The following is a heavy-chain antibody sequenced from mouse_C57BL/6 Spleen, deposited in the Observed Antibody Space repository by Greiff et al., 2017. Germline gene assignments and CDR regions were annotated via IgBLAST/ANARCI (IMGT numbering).Heavy chain of an antibody. V-gene: IGHV14-3*01. CDR1: GFNIKNTY. Sequence: EVQLQQSVAELVRPGASVKLSCTASGFNIKNTYMHWVKQRPEQGLEWIGRIDPAHGNTKYAPKFQGKATITADTSSNTAYLQLSSLTSEDTAINYCARNSYDYGSNPHAMDYWGQGTSVTVSS. CDR3: ARNSYDYGSNPHAMDY. J-gene: IGHJ4*01. CDR2: IDPAHGNT. D-gene: IGHD1-1*01.